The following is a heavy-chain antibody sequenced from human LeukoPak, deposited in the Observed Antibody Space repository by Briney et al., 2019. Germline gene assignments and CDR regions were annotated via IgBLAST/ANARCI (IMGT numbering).Heavy chain of an antibody. CDR2: IYYSGST. CDR3: ARGSTSVSNYDP. V-gene: IGHV4-59*01. D-gene: IGHD3-10*01. CDR1: GGSISSYY. J-gene: IGHJ5*02. Sequence: PSETLSLTCTVSGGSISSYYWSWIRQPPGKGLEWIGYIYYSGSTNYNPSLKSRVTISVDTSKNQFSLKLSSVTAADTAVYYCARGSTSVSNYDPWGQGTLVTVSS.